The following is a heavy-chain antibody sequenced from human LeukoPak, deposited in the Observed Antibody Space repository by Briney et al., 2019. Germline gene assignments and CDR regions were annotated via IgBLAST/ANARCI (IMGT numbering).Heavy chain of an antibody. J-gene: IGHJ4*02. CDR3: ARAARGSYHFDY. CDR2: INPNSGGT. D-gene: IGHD1-26*01. Sequence: ASVKVSCKASGYTFTGYYTHWVRQAPGQGLEWMGWINPNSGGTNYAQKFQGRVTMTRDTSISTAYMELSRLRSDDTAVYYCARAARGSYHFDYWGQGTLVTVSS. V-gene: IGHV1-2*02. CDR1: GYTFTGYY.